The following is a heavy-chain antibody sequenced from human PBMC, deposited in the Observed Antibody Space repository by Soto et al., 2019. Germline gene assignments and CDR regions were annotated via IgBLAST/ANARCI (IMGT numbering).Heavy chain of an antibody. CDR3: ARVGAAGTDSNAFDI. Sequence: QVQLVQSGAEVKKPGSSVKVSCKAFGGTFSSYTISWVRQAPGQGLEWMGRIIPILGIANSAQKLQGRVTITADKSTSTAYMELSSLRSEDTAVYYCARVGAAGTDSNAFDIWGQGTMVTVSS. D-gene: IGHD6-13*01. CDR2: IIPILGIA. CDR1: GGTFSSYT. J-gene: IGHJ3*02. V-gene: IGHV1-69*02.